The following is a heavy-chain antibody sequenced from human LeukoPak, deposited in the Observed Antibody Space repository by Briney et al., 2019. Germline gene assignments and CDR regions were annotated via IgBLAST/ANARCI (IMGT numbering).Heavy chain of an antibody. CDR2: IYTSGST. CDR1: GGSISSYY. CDR3: ARAAKGRNYYDSFDI. V-gene: IGHV4-4*07. D-gene: IGHD3-10*01. Sequence: SETLSLTCTVSGGSISSYYWSWIRQPAGKGLEWIRRIYTSGSTNYNPSLKSRVTMSVDTSKNQFSLKLSSVTAADTAVYYCARAAKGRNYYDSFDIWGQGTMVTVSS. J-gene: IGHJ3*02.